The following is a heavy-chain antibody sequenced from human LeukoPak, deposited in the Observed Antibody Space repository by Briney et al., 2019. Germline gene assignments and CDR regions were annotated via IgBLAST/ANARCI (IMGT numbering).Heavy chain of an antibody. Sequence: SETLSLTCTVSGGSISSSSYYWGWIRQPPGKGLEWIGNIYYTGSIYYNPSLKSRVTISVDTSKNQFSLKLSSVTAADTAVYFCARLHYGGNYGYYCYYMDVWGKGTTVTISS. CDR1: GGSISSSSYY. D-gene: IGHD4-23*01. V-gene: IGHV4-39*01. J-gene: IGHJ6*03. CDR2: IYYTGSI. CDR3: ARLHYGGNYGYYCYYMDV.